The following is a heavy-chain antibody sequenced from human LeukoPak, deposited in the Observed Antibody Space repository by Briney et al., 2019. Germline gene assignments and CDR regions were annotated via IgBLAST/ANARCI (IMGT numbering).Heavy chain of an antibody. CDR3: ARVDTATPSGPVDY. CDR2: IYYSGST. D-gene: IGHD5-18*01. CDR1: GGSISSYY. V-gene: IGHV4-59*12. J-gene: IGHJ4*02. Sequence: PSETLSLTCTVSGGSISSYYWSWIRQPPGKGLEWIGYIYYSGSTDYNPSLKSRVTISVDTSKSQFSLKLSSVTAADTAVYYCARVDTATPSGPVDYWGQGTLVTVSS.